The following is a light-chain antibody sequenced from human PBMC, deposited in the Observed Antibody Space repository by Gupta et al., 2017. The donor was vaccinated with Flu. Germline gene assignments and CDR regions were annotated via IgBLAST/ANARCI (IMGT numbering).Light chain of an antibody. CDR1: QSVSSTN. CDR2: AAS. V-gene: IGKV3-20*01. Sequence: RATLSCRASQSVSSTNLAWYQHKPGQAPRLLMYAASSRATGIPDRFSGSGSGIDFTLTISRLEPEDFAVYYCQQYGSSPLITFGQGTRLEIK. CDR3: QQYGSSPLIT. J-gene: IGKJ5*01.